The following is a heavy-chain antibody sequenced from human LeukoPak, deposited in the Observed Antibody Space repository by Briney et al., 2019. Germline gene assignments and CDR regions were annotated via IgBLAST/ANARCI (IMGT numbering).Heavy chain of an antibody. J-gene: IGHJ5*02. D-gene: IGHD3-3*01. CDR1: GGSISSSSYY. V-gene: IGHV4-39*07. Sequence: SETLSLTCTVSGGSISSSSYYWGWIRQPPGKGLEWIGSIYYSGSTYYNPSLKSRVTISVDTSKNQFSLKLSSVTAADTAVYYCARVRITIFGVGLNWFDPWGQGTLVTVSS. CDR2: IYYSGST. CDR3: ARVRITIFGVGLNWFDP.